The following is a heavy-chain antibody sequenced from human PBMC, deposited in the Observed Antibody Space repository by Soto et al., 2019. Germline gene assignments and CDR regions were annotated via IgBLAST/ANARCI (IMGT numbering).Heavy chain of an antibody. V-gene: IGHV4-31*02. J-gene: IGHJ5*02. CDR2: IYYSGST. Sequence: SETLSLTCTVSGGSISSGGYYWSWIRQHPGKGLEWIGYIYYSGSTYYNPSLKSRVTISVDTSKNQFSLKLSSVTAADTAVYYCARYHQVLGYCSGGSCYSVPDTYNWFDPWGQGTLVTVSS. D-gene: IGHD2-15*01. CDR1: GGSISSGGYY. CDR3: ARYHQVLGYCSGGSCYSVPDTYNWFDP.